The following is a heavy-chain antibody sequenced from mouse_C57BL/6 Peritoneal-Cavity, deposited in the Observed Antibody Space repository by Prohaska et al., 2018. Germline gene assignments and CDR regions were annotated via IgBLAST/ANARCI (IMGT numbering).Heavy chain of an antibody. CDR1: GYTFTSYW. CDR2: IESSDSET. J-gene: IGHJ3*01. Sequence: QVQLQQPGAELVRPGSSVKLSCKASGYTFTSYWMHWLKQRPIQGLEWIGNIESSDSETHQNQKCKDKDTLTVDKSSSTAYMELSSLTSEDSAVYHCAREGSNYGFAYWGQGTLVTVSA. V-gene: IGHV1-52*01. CDR3: AREGSNYGFAY. D-gene: IGHD2-5*01.